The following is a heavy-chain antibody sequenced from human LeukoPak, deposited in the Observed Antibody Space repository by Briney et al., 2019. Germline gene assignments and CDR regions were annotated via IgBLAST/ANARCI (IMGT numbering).Heavy chain of an antibody. V-gene: IGHV3-74*01. CDR2: ITSDGRST. CDR3: AREPPPNPGYSDY. Sequence: GGSLRLSCEASGFTFSSDWMHWVRQAPRKGLLWVARITSDGRSTTYADSVEGRFTISRDNAKNTLYLQMNTLRVEDTGIYYCAREPPPNPGYSDYGGQGTLVTVSS. CDR1: GFTFSSDW. D-gene: IGHD5-12*01. J-gene: IGHJ4*02.